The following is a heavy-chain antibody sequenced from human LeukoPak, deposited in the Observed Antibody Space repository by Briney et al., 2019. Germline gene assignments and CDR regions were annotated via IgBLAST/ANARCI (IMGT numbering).Heavy chain of an antibody. V-gene: IGHV4-59*01. CDR2: VYYTGST. Sequence: SETLSLTCTVSGGSISSYYWSWIRQPPGKGLEWIGYVYYTGSTNYNPSLKSRVTISVDTSKNHFSLELSSVTAADTAVYYCARGSQRITVFGVVTDYWGQGILVTVSS. CDR1: GGSISSYY. J-gene: IGHJ4*02. CDR3: ARGSQRITVFGVVTDY. D-gene: IGHD3-3*01.